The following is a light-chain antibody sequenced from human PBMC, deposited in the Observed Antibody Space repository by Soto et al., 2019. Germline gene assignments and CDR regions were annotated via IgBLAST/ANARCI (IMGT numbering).Light chain of an antibody. V-gene: IGLV2-14*01. CDR3: SSYTSSSTPVV. CDR1: SSDVGGYDY. CDR2: EVT. Sequence: QSALTQPASVSGSPGQSITISCTGTSSDVGGYDYVSWFQQHPGRAPKLMIYEVTNRPSRVSNRFSGSKSGNTASLTISGLRDEDEADYYCSSYTSSSTPVVFGGGTKLTVL. J-gene: IGLJ2*01.